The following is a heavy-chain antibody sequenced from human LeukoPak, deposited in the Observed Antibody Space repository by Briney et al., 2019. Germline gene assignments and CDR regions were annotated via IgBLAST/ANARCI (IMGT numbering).Heavy chain of an antibody. CDR1: GFTSSSYA. CDR3: ARDGDLRYYYYYGMDV. V-gene: IGHV3-30*04. J-gene: IGHJ6*02. D-gene: IGHD7-27*01. CDR2: ISYDGSNK. Sequence: GGSLRLSFAASGFTSSSYAMHWVRKAPGKGLEWVEVISYDGSNKYYADSVKGRFTISRDNSKNTLYLQMNSLRAEDTAVYYCARDGDLRYYYYYGMDVWGQGTTVTVSS.